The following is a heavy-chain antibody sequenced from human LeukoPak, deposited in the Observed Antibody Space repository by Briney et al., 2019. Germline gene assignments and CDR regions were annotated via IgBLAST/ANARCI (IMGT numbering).Heavy chain of an antibody. CDR3: ARDLPDSYGPEGNWYFDL. D-gene: IGHD5-18*01. Sequence: GGSLRLSCAASGFTFSSYWMHWVRQAPGKGLVWVSRINSDGSSTSYADSVKGRFTISRDNAKNTLYLQMNSLRAEDTAVYYCARDLPDSYGPEGNWYFDLWGRGTLVTVSS. CDR1: GFTFSSYW. V-gene: IGHV3-74*01. CDR2: INSDGSST. J-gene: IGHJ2*01.